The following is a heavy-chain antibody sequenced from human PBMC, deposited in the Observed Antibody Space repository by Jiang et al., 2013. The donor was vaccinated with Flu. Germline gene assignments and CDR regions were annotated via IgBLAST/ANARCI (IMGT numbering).Heavy chain of an antibody. CDR1: GDSVSSNSAA. D-gene: IGHD1-26*01. CDR3: ARDLFYSGSYYLYYFDY. V-gene: IGHV6-1*01. CDR2: TYYRSKWYN. J-gene: IGHJ4*02. Sequence: KPTQTLTLTCAISGDSVSSNSAAWNWIRQSPSRGLEWLGRTYYRSKWYNDYAVSVKSRITINPDTSKNQFSLQLNSVTPEDTAVYYCARDLFYSGSYYLYYFDYWGQGTLVTVSS.